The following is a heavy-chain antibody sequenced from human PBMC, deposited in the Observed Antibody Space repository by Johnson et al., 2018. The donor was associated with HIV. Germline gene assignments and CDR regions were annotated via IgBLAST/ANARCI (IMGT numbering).Heavy chain of an antibody. D-gene: IGHD3-22*01. Sequence: QVQLVESGGGAVRPGGSLRLSCVVSGFTFSSYAMHWVRQAPGKGLEWVAVISYDGSNKYYADSVKGRFTISRDNSKNTLYLQMNSLRAEDTAVYYCARGGYYYDSYDAFDIWGQGTMVTVYS. CDR2: ISYDGSNK. V-gene: IGHV3-30*04. CDR1: GFTFSSYA. CDR3: ARGGYYYDSYDAFDI. J-gene: IGHJ3*02.